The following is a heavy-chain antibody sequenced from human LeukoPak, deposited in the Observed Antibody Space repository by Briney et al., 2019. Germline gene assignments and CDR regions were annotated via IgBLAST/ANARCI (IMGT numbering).Heavy chain of an antibody. CDR3: ARVMGRYCSSTSCYVDY. J-gene: IGHJ4*02. CDR1: GFTFSSYA. D-gene: IGHD2-2*01. CDR2: ISYDGSNK. V-gene: IGHV3-30*04. Sequence: QTGGSLRLSCAASGFTFSSYAMHWVRQAPGKGLEWVAVISYDGSNKYYADSVKGRFTISTKNTLYLQMNSLRAEDTAVYYCARVMGRYCSSTSCYVDYWGQGTLVTVSS.